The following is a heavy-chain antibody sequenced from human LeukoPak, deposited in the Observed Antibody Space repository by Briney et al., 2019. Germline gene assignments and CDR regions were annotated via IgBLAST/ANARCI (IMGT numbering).Heavy chain of an antibody. CDR3: ARDPIYDSGSQSTSQGMDV. V-gene: IGHV3-30-3*01. Sequence: GGSLRLSCAGSGFTFNYFAIHWVRQAPGKGLEWVVVTSFDGTNKYYADSVRGRFTISRDNSNKTVYLQMNSLRADDTAVYYCARDPIYDSGSQSTSQGMDVWGQGTIVTVSS. D-gene: IGHD3-10*01. CDR2: TSFDGTNK. CDR1: GFTFNYFA. J-gene: IGHJ6*01.